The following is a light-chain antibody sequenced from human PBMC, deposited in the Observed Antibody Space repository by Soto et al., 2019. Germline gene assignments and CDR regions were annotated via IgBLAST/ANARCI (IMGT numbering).Light chain of an antibody. Sequence: QSALTQPASVSGSPGQSITISCTGTSSDVGTYNYVSWYQQHPGKAPKLIIYGVSNRPSGVSCRFSGSKSGNTASLTISGLLAEDEAAYYCNSYTTTSSYVFGTGTKVTVL. CDR2: GVS. CDR1: SSDVGTYNY. V-gene: IGLV2-14*01. CDR3: NSYTTTSSYV. J-gene: IGLJ1*01.